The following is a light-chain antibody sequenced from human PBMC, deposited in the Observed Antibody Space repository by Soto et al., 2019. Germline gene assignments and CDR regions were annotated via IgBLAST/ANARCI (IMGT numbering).Light chain of an antibody. J-gene: IGKJ3*01. CDR3: QQYSDWPLT. V-gene: IGKV3-15*01. CDR2: DAS. CDR1: QSVRSN. Sequence: EIVMTQSPATLSVSPGERATLSCRASQSVRSNYLAWYQQKPGQAPRLLIYDASTRATGIPARFSGSGSGTEFTLTISSLQSEDLAVYFCQQYSDWPLTFGPRTKVDI.